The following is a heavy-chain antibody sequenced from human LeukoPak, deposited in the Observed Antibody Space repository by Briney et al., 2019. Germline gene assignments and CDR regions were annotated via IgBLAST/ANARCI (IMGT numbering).Heavy chain of an antibody. V-gene: IGHV3-53*01. CDR1: GFTVSSNY. Sequence: GGSLRLSCAASGFTVSSNYMNWVRQAPGKGLEWVSVIYSGGGTYYADSVKGRFTISRDNSKNTLYLQTNSVRAEDTAVYYCARGRDDISCCAFDIWGQGTMVTVSS. CDR3: ARGRDDISCCAFDI. CDR2: IYSGGGT. D-gene: IGHD3-9*01. J-gene: IGHJ3*02.